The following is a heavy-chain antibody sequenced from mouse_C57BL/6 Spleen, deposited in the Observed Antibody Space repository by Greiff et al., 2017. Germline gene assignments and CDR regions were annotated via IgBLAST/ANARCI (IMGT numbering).Heavy chain of an antibody. CDR3: ARGVYDGYYGY. CDR1: GYSFTGYY. J-gene: IGHJ2*01. V-gene: IGHV1-42*01. Sequence: EVQLQQSGPELVKPGASVKISCKASGYSFTGYYMNWVKQSPEKSLEWIGEINPSTGGTTYNQKFKAKATLTVDKSSSTAYMQLKRLTSEDSAGYYWARGVYDGYYGYWGQGTTLTVSS. CDR2: INPSTGGT. D-gene: IGHD2-3*01.